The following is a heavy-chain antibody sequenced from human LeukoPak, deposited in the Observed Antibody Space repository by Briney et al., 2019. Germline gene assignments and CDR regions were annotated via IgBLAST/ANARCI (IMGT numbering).Heavy chain of an antibody. J-gene: IGHJ4*02. CDR2: INQDGSER. CDR1: GFTFTTNW. CDR3: ARDFD. Sequence: GGSLRLSCAASGFTFTTNWMTWVRQAPGKGLEWVANINQDGSERYYVDSVKGRFTISRDNAKSSLYLQVSSLRAEDTAVYYCARDFDWGQGTLVTVPS. V-gene: IGHV3-7*05.